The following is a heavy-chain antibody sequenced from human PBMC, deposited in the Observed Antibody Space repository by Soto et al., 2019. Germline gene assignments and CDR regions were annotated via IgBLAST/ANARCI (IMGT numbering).Heavy chain of an antibody. D-gene: IGHD6-13*01. CDR1: GGGNLRDYR. J-gene: IGHJ4*02. Sequence: GASVKVSCKASGGGNLRDYRTTWVRRAPGQGLEWMGWINPGNGNTNYAQNFQGRVTITRDTSTSTAYMELSSLRSEDTAVYYCARDPPYSSKPRAIDDYWGQGTLVTVSS. CDR3: ARDPPYSSKPRAIDDY. V-gene: IGHV1-18*04. CDR2: INPGNGNT.